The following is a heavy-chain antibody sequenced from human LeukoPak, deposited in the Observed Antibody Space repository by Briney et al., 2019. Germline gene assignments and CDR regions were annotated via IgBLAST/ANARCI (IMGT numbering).Heavy chain of an antibody. Sequence: GGSLRLSCAASGFTFSSYAMHWVRQGPGKGLEWVAVISYDGSNKYYADSVKGRFTISRDNSKNTLYLQMNSLRAEDTAVYYCARDGGSSTSWYSYWGQGTLVTVSS. V-gene: IGHV3-30*04. CDR1: GFTFSSYA. CDR3: ARDGGSSTSWYSY. D-gene: IGHD2-2*01. J-gene: IGHJ4*02. CDR2: ISYDGSNK.